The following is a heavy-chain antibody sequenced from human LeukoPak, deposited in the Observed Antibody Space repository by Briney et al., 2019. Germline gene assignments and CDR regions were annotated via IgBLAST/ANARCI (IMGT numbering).Heavy chain of an antibody. CDR3: ASSEYSSSTPLDY. V-gene: IGHV4-59*01. D-gene: IGHD6-6*01. Sequence: SETLSLTCTVSGGSISSYYWSWIRQPPGKGLEWIGYIYYSGSTNYNPSLKSRVTISVDTSKNQFPLKLSSVTAADTAVYYCASSEYSSSTPLDYWGQGTLVTVSS. CDR2: IYYSGST. J-gene: IGHJ4*02. CDR1: GGSISSYY.